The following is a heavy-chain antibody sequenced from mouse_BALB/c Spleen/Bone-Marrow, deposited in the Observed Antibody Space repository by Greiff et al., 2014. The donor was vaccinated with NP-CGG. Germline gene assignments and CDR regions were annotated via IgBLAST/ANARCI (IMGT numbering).Heavy chain of an antibody. J-gene: IGHJ1*01. Sequence: VQLQQPGAELVKPGASVKLSCTASGFNIKDTYMHWVKQRPEQGLEWIGRIDPANGSTKYDPKFQGTATITADTSSNTAYLQFSSLTSEDTAVYYCANYEYGLYYYVGGAGTTVTGSS. CDR1: GFNIKDTY. CDR3: ANYEYGLYYYV. D-gene: IGHD2-4*01. CDR2: IDPANGST. V-gene: IGHV14-3*02.